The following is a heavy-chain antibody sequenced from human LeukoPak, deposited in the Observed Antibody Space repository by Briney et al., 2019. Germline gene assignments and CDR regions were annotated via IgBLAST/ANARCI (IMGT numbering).Heavy chain of an antibody. Sequence: SDTLSLICGVSGGSISSYYWSWARKPSAKALEGIGYIYYSGSTNYNPSLKSRVTISVDTSKNLFSLKLSSVTAADTAVYYCGRVAESRTSDAFDIWGQGTMVTVSS. J-gene: IGHJ3*02. V-gene: IGHV4-59*07. CDR3: GRVAESRTSDAFDI. CDR1: GGSISSYY. CDR2: IYYSGST. D-gene: IGHD1-14*01.